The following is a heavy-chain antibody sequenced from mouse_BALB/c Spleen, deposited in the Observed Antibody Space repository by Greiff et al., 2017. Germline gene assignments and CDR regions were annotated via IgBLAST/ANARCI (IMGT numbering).Heavy chain of an antibody. V-gene: IGHV5-17*02. Sequence: EVQLQESGGGLVQPGGSRKLSCAASGFTFSSFGMHWVRQAPEKGLEWVAYISSGSSTIYYADTVKGRFTISRDNPKNTLFLQMTSLRSEDTAMYYCARDKRYFDYWGQGTTLTVSS. J-gene: IGHJ2*01. CDR1: GFTFSSFG. CDR3: ARDKRYFDY. CDR2: ISSGSSTI.